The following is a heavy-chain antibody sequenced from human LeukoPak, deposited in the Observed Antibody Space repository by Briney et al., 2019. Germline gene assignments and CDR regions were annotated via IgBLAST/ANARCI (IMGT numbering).Heavy chain of an antibody. CDR1: GYTFTGYY. J-gene: IGHJ5*02. V-gene: IGHV1-2*02. CDR2: INPNSGGT. CDR3: ARGAVVATLGWFDP. Sequence: ASVKVSCKASGYTFTGYYLHWVRQAPGQGLEWMGWINPNSGGTNYAQKFQGRVNMTRDTSIRTAYMELSRLRSDDTAVYYCARGAVVATLGWFDPWGQGTLVTVSS. D-gene: IGHD2-15*01.